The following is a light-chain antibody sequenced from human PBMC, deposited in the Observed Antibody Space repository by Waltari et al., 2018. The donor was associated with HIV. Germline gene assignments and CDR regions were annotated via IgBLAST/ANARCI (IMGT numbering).Light chain of an antibody. CDR1: SSDVGSYNL. CDR2: EGS. V-gene: IGLV2-23*01. J-gene: IGLJ1*01. Sequence: QSALTQPASVSGSPGQSITIPCTGTSSDVGSYNLVSWSQQYPGKAPKLMIYEGSKRPSGVSNRFSGSKSGNTASLTISGLQTDDEADYYCCSYATSSTSLYVFGSGTKVTVL. CDR3: CSYATSSTSLYV.